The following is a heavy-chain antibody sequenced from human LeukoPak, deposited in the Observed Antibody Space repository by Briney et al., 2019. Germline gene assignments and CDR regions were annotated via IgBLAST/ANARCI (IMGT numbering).Heavy chain of an antibody. CDR3: ARDLRDWTDAFDI. CDR2: INPNSGGT. Sequence: ASVKVSCNASGYTFTGYYMHWVRQAPGQGLEWMGWINPNSGGTNYAQKFQGRVTMTRDTSISTAYMELSRLRSDDTAVYYCARDLRDWTDAFDIWGQGTMVTVSS. V-gene: IGHV1-2*02. D-gene: IGHD2-21*02. CDR1: GYTFTGYY. J-gene: IGHJ3*02.